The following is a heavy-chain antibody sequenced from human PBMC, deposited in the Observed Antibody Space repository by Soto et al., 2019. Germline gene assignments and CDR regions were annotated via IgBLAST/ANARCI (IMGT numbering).Heavy chain of an antibody. CDR1: GFTFNYYT. J-gene: IGHJ4*02. CDR2: ISSGSDNI. Sequence: EVQLEESGGGLVRPGASLRLSCAASGFTFNYYTMIWVRQAPGQGLEWVSSISSGSDNIHYADSVKGRFSISRDNAKHSLHLQMNGLREEGTAVYYCASLIATVTTERIDFWGQGTLVTVSS. V-gene: IGHV3-21*01. D-gene: IGHD4-17*01. CDR3: ASLIATVTTERIDF.